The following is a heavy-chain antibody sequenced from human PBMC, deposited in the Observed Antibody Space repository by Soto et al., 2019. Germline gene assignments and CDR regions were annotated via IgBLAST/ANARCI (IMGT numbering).Heavy chain of an antibody. V-gene: IGHV4-31*03. CDR3: ARVVVRVGSSWYLGSDFDY. J-gene: IGHJ4*02. D-gene: IGHD6-13*01. Sequence: SETLSLTCTVSGGSISSGGYYWCWIRQHPGEGLEWIGYIYYSGSTYYNPSLKSRVTISVDTSKNQFSLKLSSVTAADTAVYYCARVVVRVGSSWYLGSDFDYWGQGTLVTVSS. CDR1: GGSISSGGYY. CDR2: IYYSGST.